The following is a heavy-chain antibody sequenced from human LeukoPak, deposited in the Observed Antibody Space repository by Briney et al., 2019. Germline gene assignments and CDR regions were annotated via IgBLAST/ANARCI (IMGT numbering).Heavy chain of an antibody. CDR2: IYYSGST. J-gene: IGHJ4*02. D-gene: IGHD4-17*01. CDR1: GGSISSSSYY. CDR3: ARGLGLTTVTTGFDY. Sequence: SETLSLTCTVSGGSISSSSYYWGWIRQPPGKGLEWIGSIYYSGSTYYNPSLKSRVTISVDTSKNQFSLKLSSVTAADTAVYYCARGLGLTTVTTGFDYWGQGTLVTVSS. V-gene: IGHV4-39*07.